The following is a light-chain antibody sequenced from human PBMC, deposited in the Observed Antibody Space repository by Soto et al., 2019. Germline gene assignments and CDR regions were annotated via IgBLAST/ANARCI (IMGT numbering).Light chain of an antibody. J-gene: IGKJ5*01. V-gene: IGKV4-1*01. Sequence: DIVMTQSPASLAVSLGERATINCKSSQSVLDSSNNRNYLAWYQQKPGQPPKLLIYWASTRESGVPGRFRGSGSGTDFTLTINSLQAEDVAVYYCQQYYSTSSITFGQGTRLKIK. CDR1: QSVLDSSNNRNY. CDR3: QQYYSTSSIT. CDR2: WAS.